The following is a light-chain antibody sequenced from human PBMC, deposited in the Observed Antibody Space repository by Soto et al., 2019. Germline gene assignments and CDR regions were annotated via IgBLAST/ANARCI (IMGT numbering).Light chain of an antibody. CDR3: MQALQNPFT. J-gene: IGKJ4*01. CDR1: RSILQTNGNTY. CDR2: LAT. V-gene: IGKV2-28*01. Sequence: DIVITQSPLPLPVTPGEPASISFRSSRSILQTNGNTYLDWYLQKPGKSPQXXXSLATNRSSGVPERFSGSGSGTDFTLQISRVEAEDVGVYYCMQALQNPFTFGGGTKVDIK.